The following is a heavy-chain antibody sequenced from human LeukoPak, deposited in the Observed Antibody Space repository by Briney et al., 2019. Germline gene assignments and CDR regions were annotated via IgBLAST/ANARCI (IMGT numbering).Heavy chain of an antibody. Sequence: ASVKVSCKAYGYTFTGYYMHWVRQAPGQGLEWMGWINPNSGGTNYAQKFQGKVTMTRDTSISTAYMELSRLRSDDTAVYYCARALKYQLLRTLFGYWGQGTLVTVSS. J-gene: IGHJ4*02. D-gene: IGHD2-2*01. CDR2: INPNSGGT. CDR3: ARALKYQLLRTLFGY. V-gene: IGHV1-2*02. CDR1: GYTFTGYY.